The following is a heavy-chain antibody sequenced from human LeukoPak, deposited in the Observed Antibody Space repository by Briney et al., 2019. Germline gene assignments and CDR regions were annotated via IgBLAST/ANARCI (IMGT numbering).Heavy chain of an antibody. CDR3: ARLPDYGWFDP. CDR1: GFTFTSYG. D-gene: IGHD4-17*01. J-gene: IGHJ5*02. CDR2: ISYDGSNK. Sequence: PGGSLRLSCVASGFTFTSYGMHWVRQAPGKGLEWVAVISYDGSNKYYADSVKGRFTISRDNSKNTLYLQMNSLRAEDTAVYYCARLPDYGWFDPWGQGTLVTVSS. V-gene: IGHV3-30*19.